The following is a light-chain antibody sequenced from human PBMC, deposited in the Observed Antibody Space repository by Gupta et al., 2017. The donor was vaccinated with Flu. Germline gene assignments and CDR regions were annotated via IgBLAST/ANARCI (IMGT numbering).Light chain of an antibody. Sequence: QSVLTQPPSASGTPGQRVTISCSGGSSNIGRSYVYWYQQVPGKAPKLLIYRTNQRPSGVPDRISGSKSGTSASLAISGLRSEDEADYYCAAWDDSLSGRVFGGGTKLTVL. CDR2: RTN. CDR1: SSNIGRSY. J-gene: IGLJ2*01. V-gene: IGLV1-47*01. CDR3: AAWDDSLSGRV.